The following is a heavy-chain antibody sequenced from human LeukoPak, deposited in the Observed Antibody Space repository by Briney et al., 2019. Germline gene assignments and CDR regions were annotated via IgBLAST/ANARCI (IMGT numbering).Heavy chain of an antibody. J-gene: IGHJ3*02. CDR2: ISSSSSYI. CDR1: GFTISSYS. CDR3: ARTGCSGGSCYSGGNAFDI. Sequence: GGSLRLSCAASGFTISSYSMNWVRQAPGKGLEWVSSISSSSSYIYYADSVKGRFTISRDNAKNSLYLQMNSLRAEDTAVYYCARTGCSGGSCYSGGNAFDIWGQGTMVTVSS. V-gene: IGHV3-21*01. D-gene: IGHD2-15*01.